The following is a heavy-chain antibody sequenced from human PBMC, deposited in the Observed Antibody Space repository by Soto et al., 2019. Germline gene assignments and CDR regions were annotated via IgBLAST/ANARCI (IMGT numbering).Heavy chain of an antibody. D-gene: IGHD3-22*01. CDR3: AKEGSSGYYPLLDY. J-gene: IGHJ4*02. Sequence: EVQLLESGGGLVQPGGSLRLSCAASGFTFSSYAMNWVRQAPGKGLEWVSAISGSGGSTYYADSVKGQFAISRDNSKNTLYLQMNSLRAEDTAVYYCAKEGSSGYYPLLDYWGQGTLVTVSS. V-gene: IGHV3-23*01. CDR1: GFTFSSYA. CDR2: ISGSGGST.